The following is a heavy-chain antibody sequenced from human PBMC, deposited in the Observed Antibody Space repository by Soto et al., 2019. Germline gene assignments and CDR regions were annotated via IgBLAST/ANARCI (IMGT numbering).Heavy chain of an antibody. V-gene: IGHV3-7*03. CDR3: ARVGITVSSDYYYAMDV. CDR1: GFTFPDYW. CDR2: IKQDEGEK. Sequence: EVQLVESGGGVVQPGGSLRLSCAASGFTFPDYWMSWVRQAPGKGLEWVANIKQDEGEKFYVDSVKGRFIISRDNARNLLYLQMNSLRLEDTALYCCARVGITVSSDYYYAMDVWGQGTTVTVSS. D-gene: IGHD3-10*01. J-gene: IGHJ6*02.